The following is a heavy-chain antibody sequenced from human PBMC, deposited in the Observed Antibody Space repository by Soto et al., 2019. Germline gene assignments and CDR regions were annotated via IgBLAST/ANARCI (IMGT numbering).Heavy chain of an antibody. CDR1: GYSFTSYG. Sequence: EASVKVSCKASGYSFTSYGIAGVRQAPGQGLEWMGWISGYNGNFMYAEKVEERVTMTTDTSTSTAYMELRSLRSDDTAVYFCAREVDIVPTPGGDYWGQGTLVIVSS. CDR2: ISGYNGNF. CDR3: AREVDIVPTPGGDY. D-gene: IGHD5-12*01. V-gene: IGHV1-18*01. J-gene: IGHJ4*02.